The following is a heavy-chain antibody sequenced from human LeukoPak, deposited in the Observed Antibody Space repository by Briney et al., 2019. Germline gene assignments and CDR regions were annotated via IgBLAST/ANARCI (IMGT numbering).Heavy chain of an antibody. J-gene: IGHJ4*02. V-gene: IGHV3-30*02. D-gene: IGHD4-17*01. CDR3: AKTAATVTTPNYFDY. CDR1: GFIFSTYA. Sequence: PGGSLRLSCAASGFIFSTYAMHWVRQAPGKGLEWVAFIRSDGSNKYYPDSVKGRFTISRDNSKNTLYLQMNSLRAEDTAVYYCAKTAATVTTPNYFDYWGQGTLVTVSS. CDR2: IRSDGSNK.